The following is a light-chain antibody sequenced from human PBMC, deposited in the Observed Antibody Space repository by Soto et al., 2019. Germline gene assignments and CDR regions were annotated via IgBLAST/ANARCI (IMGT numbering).Light chain of an antibody. Sequence: DIQMTQSPSTLSASVGDRVTITCRASQTITNWLAWYQQRPGKAPKLLVYKASTLESGVPSRFSGSGSGTEFTLTIRSLQPDDSATYYCQQYNTFSQTFGQGTKVDIK. J-gene: IGKJ1*01. CDR1: QTITNW. CDR3: QQYNTFSQT. CDR2: KAS. V-gene: IGKV1-5*03.